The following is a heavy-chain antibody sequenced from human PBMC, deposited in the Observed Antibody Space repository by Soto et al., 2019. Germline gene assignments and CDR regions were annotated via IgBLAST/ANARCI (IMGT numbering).Heavy chain of an antibody. CDR1: GYTFTGYY. V-gene: IGHV1-2*02. CDR3: AREGIAVRPSAHYYYYGMDV. CDR2: INPNSGGT. J-gene: IGHJ6*02. D-gene: IGHD6-6*01. Sequence: ASVKVSCKASGYTFTGYYMHWVRQAPGQGLEWMGWINPNSGGTNYAQKFQGRVTMTRDTSISTAYMELSRLRSDDTAVYYCAREGIAVRPSAHYYYYGMDVWGQGTTVTV.